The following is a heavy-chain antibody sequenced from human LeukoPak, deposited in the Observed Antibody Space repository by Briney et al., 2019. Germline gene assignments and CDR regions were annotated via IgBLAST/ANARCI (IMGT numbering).Heavy chain of an antibody. Sequence: GGSLRLSCAASGFTVSSNYMSWVRQAPGKGLEWVSAISGSGGSTYYADSVKGRFTISRDNSKNTLYLQMNSLRAEDTAVYYCAKDRSYYDFWSGYSGPKDYWGQGTLVTVSS. V-gene: IGHV3-23*01. CDR1: GFTVSSNY. CDR2: ISGSGGST. J-gene: IGHJ4*02. D-gene: IGHD3-3*01. CDR3: AKDRSYYDFWSGYSGPKDY.